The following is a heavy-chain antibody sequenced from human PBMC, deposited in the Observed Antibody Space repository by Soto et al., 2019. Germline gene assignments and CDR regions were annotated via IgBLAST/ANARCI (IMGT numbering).Heavy chain of an antibody. CDR2: IYYSGST. V-gene: IGHV4-59*01. D-gene: IGHD3-22*01. Sequence: KPSETLSLTCTVSGGSISSYYWSWIRQPPGKGLEWIGYIYYSGSTNYNPSLKSRVTISVDTSKNQFSLKLSSVTAADTAVYYCARMRGTYDSSGFDYWGQGXLVTVYS. J-gene: IGHJ4*02. CDR1: GGSISSYY. CDR3: ARMRGTYDSSGFDY.